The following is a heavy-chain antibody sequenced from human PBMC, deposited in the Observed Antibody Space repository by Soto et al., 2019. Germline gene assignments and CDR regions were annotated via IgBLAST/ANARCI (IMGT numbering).Heavy chain of an antibody. CDR3: VKEGYMRSDWYGQFDY. CDR2: ISSYGADT. Sequence: EVQLVESGGTLVQPGGSLRLSCSASGFTFNSYAMHWVRQAPGKGLEFVSAISSYGADTYYADSVKGRSAISRDNSKNTLYLQMSSLRAEDTALYYCVKEGYMRSDWYGQFDYWGQGALVTVSS. D-gene: IGHD6-19*01. CDR1: GFTFNSYA. J-gene: IGHJ4*02. V-gene: IGHV3-64D*06.